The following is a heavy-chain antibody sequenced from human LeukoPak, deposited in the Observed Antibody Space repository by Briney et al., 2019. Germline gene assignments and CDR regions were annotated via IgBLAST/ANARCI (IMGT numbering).Heavy chain of an antibody. Sequence: SETLSLTCTVSGGSISSGGHYWSWIRQHPGKGLEWIGYMHYSGSTYDNPSLRSRLTISVDTSKNQFSLKLSSVTASDTAVYYCARRRVGDLTVGSDTWFDPWGQGALVTVSS. CDR2: MHYSGST. CDR1: GGSISSGGHY. D-gene: IGHD2-15*01. CDR3: ARRRVGDLTVGSDTWFDP. J-gene: IGHJ5*02. V-gene: IGHV4-31*03.